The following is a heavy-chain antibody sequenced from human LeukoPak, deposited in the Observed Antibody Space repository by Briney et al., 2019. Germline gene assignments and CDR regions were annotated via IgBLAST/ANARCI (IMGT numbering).Heavy chain of an antibody. CDR1: GSTFSSYA. D-gene: IGHD3-22*01. J-gene: IGHJ4*02. CDR2: ISGSGGST. V-gene: IGHV3-23*01. Sequence: GGSLRLSCAASGSTFSSYAMSWVRQAPGKGLEWVSAISGSGGSTYYADSVKGRFTISRDNSKNTLYLQMNSLRAEDTAVYYCAKDLGGIDYYDSSGYGYWGQGTLVTVSS. CDR3: AKDLGGIDYYDSSGYGY.